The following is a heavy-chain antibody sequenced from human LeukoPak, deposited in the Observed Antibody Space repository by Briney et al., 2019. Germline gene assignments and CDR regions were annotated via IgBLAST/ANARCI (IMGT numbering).Heavy chain of an antibody. J-gene: IGHJ4*02. Sequence: ASLKVSCKASGYTFTSYGISWGRQAPGQGLEWMGWISAYNGNTNYAQKLQGRVTMTPDTSTSTAYMELRSLRSDETAVYYCARDHTDIVVVPAAGLARWGQGSMVTVSS. CDR2: ISAYNGNT. CDR3: ARDHTDIVVVPAAGLAR. V-gene: IGHV1-18*01. D-gene: IGHD2-2*01. CDR1: GYTFTSYG.